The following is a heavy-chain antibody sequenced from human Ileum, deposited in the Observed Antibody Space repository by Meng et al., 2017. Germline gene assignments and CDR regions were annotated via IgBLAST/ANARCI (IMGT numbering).Heavy chain of an antibody. CDR3: AKDSVATATQFDS. CDR1: GYTFTDYG. Sequence: QDQLVQSGAVVKKPGASVAVCCKASGYTFTDYGISWVRQAPGQRLQWLGWVSGYSGQSHYAQRVQDRVAMTTDTSTNTAYMELRSLRSDDTAVYYCAKDSVATATQFDSWGQGTLVTVSS. CDR2: VSGYSGQS. V-gene: IGHV1-18*01. J-gene: IGHJ4*02. D-gene: IGHD5-12*01.